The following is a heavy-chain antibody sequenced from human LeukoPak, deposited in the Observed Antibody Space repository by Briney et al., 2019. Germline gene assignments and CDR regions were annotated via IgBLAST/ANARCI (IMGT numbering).Heavy chain of an antibody. Sequence: AGGSLRLSCAASGFSFSNYCMDWVRQAPGKGLEWVANTKPDGSAKYYADSVRGRFTASRDNANNSLYLQVNRLRAEDTAVYYWAKYGRLHTNFDYWGQGTLLTVSS. CDR2: TKPDGSAK. V-gene: IGHV3-7*01. D-gene: IGHD3-10*01. J-gene: IGHJ4*01. CDR1: GFSFSNYC. CDR3: AKYGRLHTNFDY.